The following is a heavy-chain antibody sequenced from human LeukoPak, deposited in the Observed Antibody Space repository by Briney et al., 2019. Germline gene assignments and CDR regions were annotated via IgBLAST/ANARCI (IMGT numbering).Heavy chain of an antibody. Sequence: SVKVSCKASGGTFSSYSFTWVRQAPGQGLEWMGRFIPMFNTANYAQDFQGRVTITADKSTSTAYMELITLRSEDTAVYYCAREAKTSNWNSVPYLDYWGQGTLITVSS. CDR1: GGTFSSYS. D-gene: IGHD1-7*01. J-gene: IGHJ4*02. V-gene: IGHV1-69*08. CDR2: FIPMFNTA. CDR3: AREAKTSNWNSVPYLDY.